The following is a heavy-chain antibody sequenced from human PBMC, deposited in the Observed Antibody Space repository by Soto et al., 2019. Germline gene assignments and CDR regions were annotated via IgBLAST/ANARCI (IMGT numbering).Heavy chain of an antibody. V-gene: IGHV4-34*01. D-gene: IGHD6-6*01. CDR1: GGSFSGYY. CDR2: INHSGST. CDR3: GRGGAVGSSSSFDP. Sequence: PSETLSLTCAVYGGSFSGYYWSWIRQPPGKGLEWIGEINHSGSTNYNPSLKSRVTISVDTSKNQFSLKLSSVTAADTAVYYCGRGGAVGSSSSFDPWGRGILVTVSS. J-gene: IGHJ5*02.